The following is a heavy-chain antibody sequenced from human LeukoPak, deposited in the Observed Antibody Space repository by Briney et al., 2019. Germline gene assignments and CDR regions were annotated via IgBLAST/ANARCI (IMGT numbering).Heavy chain of an antibody. V-gene: IGHV1-69*06. CDR3: ARDMAQGWSGYDQPQAKYYYYGMDV. J-gene: IGHJ6*02. Sequence: GSSVKVSCKASGGTFSSYAISWVRQAPGQGLEWMGGIIPIFGTANYAQKFQGRVTITADKSTSTAYMELNSLRAEDTAVYYCARDMAQGWSGYDQPQAKYYYYGMDVWGQGTTVTVSS. CDR1: GGTFSSYA. D-gene: IGHD5-12*01. CDR2: IIPIFGTA.